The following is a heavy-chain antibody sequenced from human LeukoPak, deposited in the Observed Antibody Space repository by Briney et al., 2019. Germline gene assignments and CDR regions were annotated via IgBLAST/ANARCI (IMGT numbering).Heavy chain of an antibody. CDR2: IYYTGNA. J-gene: IGHJ4*02. Sequence: SETLSLTCTVSGGSISSYYWSWIRQPPGKGLEWIGYIYYTGNANYSPSLKSRVTISVDTSKNQFSLKLNSVTAADTAVYYCARALTGRYYFGLDYWGQGTLVTVSS. CDR3: ARALTGRYYFGLDY. D-gene: IGHD3-10*01. V-gene: IGHV4-59*01. CDR1: GGSISSYY.